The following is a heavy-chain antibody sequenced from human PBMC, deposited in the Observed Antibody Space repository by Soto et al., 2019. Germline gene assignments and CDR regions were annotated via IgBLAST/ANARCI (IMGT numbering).Heavy chain of an antibody. CDR2: IYYSGST. V-gene: IGHV4-39*01. D-gene: IGHD3-10*01. J-gene: IGHJ5*02. CDR1: GGSISSSSYY. Sequence: QLQLQESGPGLVKPSETLSLTCTVSGGSISSSSYYWGWIRQPPGKGLEWIGSIYYSGSTYYNPSLKSRVTISVDTSKNQFSLKLSSVTAADTAVYYCARLLLWFGVTPSGWFDPWGQGTLVTVSS. CDR3: ARLLLWFGVTPSGWFDP.